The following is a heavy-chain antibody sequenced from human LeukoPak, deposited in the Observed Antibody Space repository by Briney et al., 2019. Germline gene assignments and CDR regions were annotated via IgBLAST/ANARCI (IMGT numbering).Heavy chain of an antibody. CDR2: ISGSGGST. V-gene: IGHV3-23*01. D-gene: IGHD3-22*01. J-gene: IGHJ4*02. Sequence: PGGSLRLSCAASGFTFSTYAMNWVRQAPGKGLEWVSAISGSGGSTYYADSVKGRFTISRDNSKNTPYLQMNSLRAEDTAVYYCAKDPSYYYDSSGNFDYWGQGTLVTVSS. CDR1: GFTFSTYA. CDR3: AKDPSYYYDSSGNFDY.